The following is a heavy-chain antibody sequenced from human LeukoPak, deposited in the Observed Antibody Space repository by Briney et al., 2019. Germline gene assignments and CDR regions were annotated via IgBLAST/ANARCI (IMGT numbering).Heavy chain of an antibody. J-gene: IGHJ6*02. V-gene: IGHV1-8*01. CDR2: KNPNSGNT. CDR3: ARVPHTAMVRKAFGPYYYYGMDV. CDR1: GYTFTSYD. Sequence: ASVKVSCKASGYTFTSYDINWVRQATGQGLEWMGWKNPNSGNTGYAQKFQGRVTMTRNTSISTAYMELSSLRSEDTAVYYCARVPHTAMVRKAFGPYYYYGMDVWGQGTTVTVSS. D-gene: IGHD5-18*01.